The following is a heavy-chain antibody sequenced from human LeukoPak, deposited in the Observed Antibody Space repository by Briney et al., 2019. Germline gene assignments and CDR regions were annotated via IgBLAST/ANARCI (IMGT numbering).Heavy chain of an antibody. CDR2: IYYSGST. V-gene: IGHV4-39*01. J-gene: IGHJ3*02. CDR1: GGSLSGYY. D-gene: IGHD2-21*02. Sequence: SETLSLTCAVYGGSLSGYYWGWIRQPPGKGLEWIGSIYYSGSTYYNPSLKSRVTTSVDTSKNQFSLKLSSVTAADTAVYYCARSLTYCGGDCYPDDAFDIWGQGTMVTVSS. CDR3: ARSLTYCGGDCYPDDAFDI.